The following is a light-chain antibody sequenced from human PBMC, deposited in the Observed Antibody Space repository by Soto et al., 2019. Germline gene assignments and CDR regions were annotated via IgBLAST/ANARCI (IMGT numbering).Light chain of an antibody. V-gene: IGKV1-33*01. Sequence: DLQMTQSPSSXSASVGDGVTITCQASQDITNYLNWYQQKPGKSPKLLIFDAANLEAGVPSRFSGSGSGTEFTFTISSLQPEDMATYYCQQYENLPLTFGGGTKVDIK. J-gene: IGKJ4*01. CDR3: QQYENLPLT. CDR1: QDITNY. CDR2: DAA.